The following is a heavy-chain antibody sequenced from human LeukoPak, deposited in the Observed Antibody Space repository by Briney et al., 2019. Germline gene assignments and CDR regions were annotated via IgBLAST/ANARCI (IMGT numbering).Heavy chain of an antibody. CDR3: VFGRGDYDFPYYFDY. D-gene: IGHD5-12*01. CDR1: GFIFSRYT. V-gene: IGHV3-21*01. Sequence: GGSLRLSCAGSGFIFSRYTFNWVRQAPGRGLEWVSAISGDSKYIYYTDSVKGRFTISRDNSKNTLYLQMNSLRAEDTAVYYCVFGRGDYDFPYYFDYWGQGTLVTVSS. CDR2: ISGDSKYI. J-gene: IGHJ4*02.